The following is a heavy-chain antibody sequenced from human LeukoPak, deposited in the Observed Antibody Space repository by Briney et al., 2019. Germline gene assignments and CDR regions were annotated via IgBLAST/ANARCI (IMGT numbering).Heavy chain of an antibody. V-gene: IGHV1-2*06. CDR2: INPNSGGT. CDR3: ARSGSWLRAPLFDY. Sequence: ASVKVSCKASGYTFTGYYMHWVRQAPGQGLEWMGRINPNSGGTNYAQKFQGRVTMTRDTSISTAYMELSSLRSDDTAVYYCARSGSWLRAPLFDYWGQGTLVTVSS. D-gene: IGHD6-19*01. J-gene: IGHJ4*02. CDR1: GYTFTGYY.